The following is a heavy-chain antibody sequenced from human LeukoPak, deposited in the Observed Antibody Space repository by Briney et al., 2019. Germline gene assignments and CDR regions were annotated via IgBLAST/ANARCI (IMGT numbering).Heavy chain of an antibody. J-gene: IGHJ4*02. Sequence: SETLSLTCSVSGDSVYWSWARQSPGKGLQWIGTVYYSGSTNYNPSLASRVTMSLDMSKSQFSLKLSSVTAADTAVYYCASLVITTPREAARVRNDYWGQGTLVTVSS. CDR3: ASLVITTPREAARVRNDY. D-gene: IGHD3-22*01. CDR1: GDSVY. CDR2: VYYSGST. V-gene: IGHV4-59*02.